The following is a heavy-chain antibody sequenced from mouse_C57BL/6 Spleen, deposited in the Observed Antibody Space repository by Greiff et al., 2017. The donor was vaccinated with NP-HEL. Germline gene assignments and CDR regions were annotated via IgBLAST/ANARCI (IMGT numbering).Heavy chain of an antibody. CDR2: ISDGGSYT. Sequence: EVHLVESGGGLVKPGGSLKLSCAASGFTFSSYAMSWVRQTPEKRLEWVATISDGGSYTYYPDNVKGRFTISRDNAKNNLYLQMSHLKSEDTAMYYCARDGDYHGMDYWGQGTSVTVSS. CDR3: ARDGDYHGMDY. V-gene: IGHV5-4*01. CDR1: GFTFSSYA. J-gene: IGHJ4*01. D-gene: IGHD1-1*01.